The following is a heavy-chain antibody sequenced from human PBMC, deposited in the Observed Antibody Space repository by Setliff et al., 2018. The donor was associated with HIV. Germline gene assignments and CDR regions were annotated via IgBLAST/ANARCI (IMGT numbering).Heavy chain of an antibody. J-gene: IGHJ4*02. CDR1: GGSISSNNYY. CDR2: IYYSGST. V-gene: IGHV4-39*01. D-gene: IGHD3-3*01. Sequence: SETLSLTCTVSGGSISSNNYYWGWIRQHPGKGLEWIGSIYYSGSTYYNPSLKSRVTISVDTSKNHFSLKLSSVTAADTAMYYCARHRVRDSWRGWGGNFDYWGQGTRVTVPS. CDR3: ARHRVRDSWRGWGGNFDY.